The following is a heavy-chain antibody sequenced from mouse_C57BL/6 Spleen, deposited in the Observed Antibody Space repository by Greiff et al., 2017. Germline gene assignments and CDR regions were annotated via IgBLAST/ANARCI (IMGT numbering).Heavy chain of an antibody. D-gene: IGHD2-3*01. CDR1: GFTFTDYY. J-gene: IGHJ4*01. CDR2: IRNKANGYTT. Sequence: EVQRVESGGGLVQPGGSLSLSCAASGFTFTDYYMSWVRQPPGKALEWLGFIRNKANGYTTEYSASVKGRFTISRDNSQSILYIQMNALRAEDSATYYCARSYDGYPMDYWGQGTSVTVSS. V-gene: IGHV7-3*01. CDR3: ARSYDGYPMDY.